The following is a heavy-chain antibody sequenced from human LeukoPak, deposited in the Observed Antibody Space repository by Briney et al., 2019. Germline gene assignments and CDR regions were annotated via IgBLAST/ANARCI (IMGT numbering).Heavy chain of an antibody. V-gene: IGHV5-51*01. CDR1: GYTFTTNW. D-gene: IGHD2-15*01. J-gene: IGHJ5*02. CDR2: LYPVDSDT. Sequence: GESLKISCKGSGYTFTTNWIGWVRQVPGKGLEWMGILYPVDSDTRYRPSFQGQVTISADKSINTAYLQWSSLKASDTAMYYCARKYCSGGSCNFDPWGQGTLVTVSS. CDR3: ARKYCSGGSCNFDP.